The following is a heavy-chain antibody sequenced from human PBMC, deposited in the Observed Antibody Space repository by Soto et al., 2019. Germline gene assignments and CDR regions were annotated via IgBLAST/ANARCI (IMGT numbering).Heavy chain of an antibody. CDR1: GGSISSGGYY. Sequence: QVQLQESGPGLVKPSQNLSLTCTVSGGSISSGGYYWSWIRQHPEKGLEWIGYIYYSGSTYYNPSLKSRVTISVDTSKNQFSVKLSSVTAAETAVYYCARGSGSYPYYMDVWGKGTTVTVSS. CDR2: IYYSGST. CDR3: ARGSGSYPYYMDV. D-gene: IGHD3-10*01. J-gene: IGHJ6*03. V-gene: IGHV4-31*03.